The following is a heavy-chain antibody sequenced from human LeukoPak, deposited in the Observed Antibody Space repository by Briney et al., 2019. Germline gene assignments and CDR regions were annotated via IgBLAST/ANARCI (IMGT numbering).Heavy chain of an antibody. CDR1: GGSISSSSYY. D-gene: IGHD3-22*01. J-gene: IGHJ4*02. CDR3: ARQYYYDRSGYYLDY. V-gene: IGHV4-39*01. CDR2: IYYSGST. Sequence: SETLSLTCTVSGGSISSSSYYWGWIRQPPGKGLEWIGSIYYSGSTYYNPSLKSRVTISVDTSKNQFSLKLSSVTAADTAVCYCARQYYYDRSGYYLDYWGQRTLVTVS.